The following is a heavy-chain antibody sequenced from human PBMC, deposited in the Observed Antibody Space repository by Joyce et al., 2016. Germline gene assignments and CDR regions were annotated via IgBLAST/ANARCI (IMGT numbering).Heavy chain of an antibody. V-gene: IGHV4-59*01. CDR1: NGSINEYY. CDR2: IFHGGST. J-gene: IGHJ4*02. Sequence: QVHLQESGPGLVKPSETLALTCSVSNGSINEYYWSWVRLPPGKGLEWIGFIFHGGSTNYSPSLKSRVLMSVDKPNNRFSLKLASVTAADTAIYYCARGYGYLDHWGQGIAVAVSS. CDR3: ARGYGYLDH. D-gene: IGHD5-18*01.